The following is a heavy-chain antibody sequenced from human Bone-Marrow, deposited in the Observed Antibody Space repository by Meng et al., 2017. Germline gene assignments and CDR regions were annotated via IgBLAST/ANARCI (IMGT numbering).Heavy chain of an antibody. D-gene: IGHD3-22*01. V-gene: IGHV7-4-1*02. CDR3: ARDGDYDSSRDDAFDI. J-gene: IGHJ3*02. CDR1: GYTFTSDA. CDR2: INTNTGNP. Sequence: ASVKVSCKASGYTFTSDAMNWVRQAPGQGLEWMGWINTNTGNPTYAQGFTGRFGFSLDTSVSTAYLQISSLKAEDTAVYYCARDGDYDSSRDDAFDIWGQGTMVTVSS.